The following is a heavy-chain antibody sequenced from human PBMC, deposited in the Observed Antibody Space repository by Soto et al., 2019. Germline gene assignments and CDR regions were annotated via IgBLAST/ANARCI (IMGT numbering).Heavy chain of an antibody. CDR2: MHSSEGP. V-gene: IGHV4-39*02. D-gene: IGHD2-15*01. CDR3: AGVVVGATRHSDLDH. J-gene: IGHJ4*02. Sequence: WQIQSLPCSVSWATIRSNDYFRVRIRQPPGSGLEFVASMHSSEGPYHASSLKSRTTKSLDMSKNPFSLKFHSVTAADTATYFCAGVVVGATRHSDLDHWGQGSLVTGSS. CDR1: WATIRSNDYF.